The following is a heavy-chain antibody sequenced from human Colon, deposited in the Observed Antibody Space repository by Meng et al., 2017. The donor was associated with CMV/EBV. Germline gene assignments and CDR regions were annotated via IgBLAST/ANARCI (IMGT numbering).Heavy chain of an antibody. Sequence: QVQLQGSGPGLLKPSETLFLTCIVSGGSISGYYWNWIRQSPGKGLEWIGYIYYKGGNGGTYYNPSLKSRVTMSVDTSKNQFSLKMTSVTAADTAVYYCVRDKSNRLDFWGQGTLVTVSS. V-gene: IGHV4-59*01. D-gene: IGHD1-14*01. J-gene: IGHJ4*02. CDR1: GGSISGYY. CDR2: IYYKGGNGGT. CDR3: VRDKSNRLDF.